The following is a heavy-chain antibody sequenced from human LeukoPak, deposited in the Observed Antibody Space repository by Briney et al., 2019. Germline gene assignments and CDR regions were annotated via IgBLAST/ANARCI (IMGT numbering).Heavy chain of an antibody. J-gene: IGHJ4*02. CDR3: ARDLSGCQLLFYFDY. CDR1: GFTFSSYS. V-gene: IGHV3-21*01. D-gene: IGHD2-2*01. Sequence: GGSLRLSCAASGFTFSSYSMNWVRRAPGKGLEWVSSISSSSSYIYYADSVKGRFTISRDNAKNSLYLQMSSLRAEDTAVYYCARDLSGCQLLFYFDYWGQGTLVTVSS. CDR2: ISSSSSYI.